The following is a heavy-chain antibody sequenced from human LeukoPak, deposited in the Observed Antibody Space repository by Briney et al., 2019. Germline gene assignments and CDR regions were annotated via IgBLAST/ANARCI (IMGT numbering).Heavy chain of an antibody. Sequence: GGSLRLSCVTSGFTFSGYWIHWVRQGPEKGLELVSRIDNDGHGIIYADSVKGRFTTSRDNVKNTLYLQMNSLRVEDTAVYYCAAGGGWDPSFGVVTHIDAWGEGTTVVVS. CDR2: IDNDGHGI. J-gene: IGHJ6*03. D-gene: IGHD3-3*01. CDR3: AAGGGWDPSFGVVTHIDA. CDR1: GFTFSGYW. V-gene: IGHV3-74*01.